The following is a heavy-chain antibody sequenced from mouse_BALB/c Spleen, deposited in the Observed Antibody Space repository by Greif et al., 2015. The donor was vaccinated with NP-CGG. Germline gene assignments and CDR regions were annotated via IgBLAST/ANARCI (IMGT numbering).Heavy chain of an antibody. V-gene: IGHV14-3*02. CDR1: GFNIKDTY. J-gene: IGHJ4*01. CDR3: ARTQLGRYAMDY. CDR2: IDPANGNT. D-gene: IGHD4-1*02. Sequence: EVKLQESGAELVKPGASVKLSCTASGFNIKDTYMHWVKQRPEQGLEWIGRIDPANGNTKYDPKFQGKATITADTSSNTAYLQLSSLTSEDTAVYYCARTQLGRYAMDYWGQGTSVTVSS.